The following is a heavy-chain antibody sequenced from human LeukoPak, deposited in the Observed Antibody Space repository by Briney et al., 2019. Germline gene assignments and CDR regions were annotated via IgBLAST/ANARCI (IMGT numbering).Heavy chain of an antibody. J-gene: IGHJ4*02. Sequence: SETLSLTCTVSGGSISSSSYYWGWIRQPPGKGLEWIGSIYYSGSTYYNPSLKSRVTISVDTSKSQFSLKLSSVTAADTAVYYCARGVQKIVVVPAAIFDYWGQGTLVTVSS. CDR3: ARGVQKIVVVPAAIFDY. V-gene: IGHV4-39*07. D-gene: IGHD2-2*01. CDR2: IYYSGST. CDR1: GGSISSSSYY.